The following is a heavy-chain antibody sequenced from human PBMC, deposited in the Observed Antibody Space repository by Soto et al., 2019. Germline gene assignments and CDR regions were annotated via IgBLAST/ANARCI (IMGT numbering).Heavy chain of an antibody. CDR3: ARDSRYYDILTGYYSRAVDY. V-gene: IGHV3-33*01. CDR2: IWYDGSNK. Sequence: TVGSLRLSCAASGFTFSNYGMHWVRQAPGKGLEWVAVIWYDGSNKYYADSVKGRFTISRDNSKNTLYLQMNSLRAEDTAVYYCARDSRYYDILTGYYSRAVDYWGQGTLVTVSS. J-gene: IGHJ4*02. D-gene: IGHD3-9*01. CDR1: GFTFSNYG.